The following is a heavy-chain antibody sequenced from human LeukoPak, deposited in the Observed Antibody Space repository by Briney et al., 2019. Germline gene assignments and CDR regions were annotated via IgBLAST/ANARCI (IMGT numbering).Heavy chain of an antibody. V-gene: IGHV3-7*01. CDR3: VRDGGVSGYDLLDY. D-gene: IGHD5-12*01. Sequence: GGSLRLSCTASGFIFSNYWMTWVRQAPGKGLEWVAQINQDGSKEYYIDSVKARFSISRDNARNSLSLQMNSLRAEDPAVYYCVRDGGVSGYDLLDYWGQGTLVTVSS. CDR2: INQDGSKE. CDR1: GFIFSNYW. J-gene: IGHJ4*02.